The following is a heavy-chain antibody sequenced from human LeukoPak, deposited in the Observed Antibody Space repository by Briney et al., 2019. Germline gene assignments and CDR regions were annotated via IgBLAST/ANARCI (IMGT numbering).Heavy chain of an antibody. Sequence: SETLSLTCTVSGGSISSSSYYWGWIRQPPGKGLEWIGSIYYSGSTYYNPSLKSRVTISVDTSKNQFSLKLSSVTAADTAAYYCARLMYSGSYCLGFDYWGQGTLVTVSS. CDR2: IYYSGST. D-gene: IGHD1-26*01. V-gene: IGHV4-39*01. J-gene: IGHJ4*02. CDR1: GGSISSSSYY. CDR3: ARLMYSGSYCLGFDY.